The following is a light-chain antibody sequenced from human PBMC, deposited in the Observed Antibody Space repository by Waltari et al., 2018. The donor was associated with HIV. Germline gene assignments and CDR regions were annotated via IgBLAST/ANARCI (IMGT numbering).Light chain of an antibody. CDR1: QRVSSN. CDR2: GAS. Sequence: EIVMTQSPSILSVSPGERATLSCRASQRVSSNLAWYQQRPGQAPRLLIYGASVRATDIPARFSGSGSGTEFTLTISSLQSEDFAFYSCQQYNHWPLAFGQGTKVE. J-gene: IGKJ1*01. V-gene: IGKV3-15*01. CDR3: QQYNHWPLA.